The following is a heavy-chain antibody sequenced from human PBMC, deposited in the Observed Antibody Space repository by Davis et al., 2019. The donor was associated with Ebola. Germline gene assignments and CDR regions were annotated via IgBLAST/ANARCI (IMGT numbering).Heavy chain of an antibody. Sequence: GESLKISCAASGFTFNSYAMSWVRQAPGKGLEWVSGISGPGGSTYYPDSVKGRFTISRDNSNNMLYLQMNSLRAEDTAVYFCAKAQWTTAKLNVDYWGQGTLVTVSS. CDR3: AKAQWTTAKLNVDY. D-gene: IGHD4-17*01. V-gene: IGHV3-23*01. CDR2: ISGPGGST. CDR1: GFTFNSYA. J-gene: IGHJ4*02.